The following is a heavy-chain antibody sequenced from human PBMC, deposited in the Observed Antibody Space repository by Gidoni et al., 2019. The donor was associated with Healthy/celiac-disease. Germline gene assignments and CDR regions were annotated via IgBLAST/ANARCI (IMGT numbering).Heavy chain of an antibody. Sequence: QVQLVESGGGVVQPGRSLRLSCAASGFTFSRYAMHWVRQATGKGLEWVAVISYDGSNKYYADSVKGRFTISRDNSKNTLYLQMNSLRAEDTAVYYCARDLPDIVVVPAAQAEGNDAFDIWGQGTMVTVSS. V-gene: IGHV3-30-3*01. D-gene: IGHD2-2*01. CDR1: GFTFSRYA. CDR2: ISYDGSNK. J-gene: IGHJ3*02. CDR3: ARDLPDIVVVPAAQAEGNDAFDI.